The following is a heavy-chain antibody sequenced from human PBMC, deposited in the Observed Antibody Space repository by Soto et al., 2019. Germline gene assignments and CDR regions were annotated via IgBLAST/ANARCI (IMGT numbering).Heavy chain of an antibody. V-gene: IGHV4-30-4*08. CDR3: ARGYLYCSGGSCYSTYYYYYGMDV. CDR1: GFTSSDYY. J-gene: IGHJ6*02. CDR2: IYYSGST. D-gene: IGHD2-15*01. Sequence: LRLSCAASGFTSSDYYMSWIRQAPGKGLEWIGYIYYSGSTYYNPSLKSRVTISVDTSKNQFSLKLSSVTAADTAVYYCARGYLYCSGGSCYSTYYYYYGMDVCGQGTTVTVSS.